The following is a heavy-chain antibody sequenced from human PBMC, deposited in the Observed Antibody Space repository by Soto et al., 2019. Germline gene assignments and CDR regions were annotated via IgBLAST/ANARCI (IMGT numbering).Heavy chain of an antibody. Sequence: SETLSLTCSVSGASISSRPYYWGWIRQPPGRGLEWIGSIYYSGSTYYNPSLKSRVTISVDTSKNQFSLKLSSVTAADTAVYYCASPKIAFYNWFDPWGQGTLVTVSS. J-gene: IGHJ5*02. D-gene: IGHD3-3*02. CDR2: IYYSGST. CDR3: ASPKIAFYNWFDP. CDR1: GASISSRPYY. V-gene: IGHV4-39*01.